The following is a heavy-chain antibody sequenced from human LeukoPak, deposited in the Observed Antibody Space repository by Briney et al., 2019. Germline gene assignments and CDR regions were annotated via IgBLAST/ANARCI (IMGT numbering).Heavy chain of an antibody. CDR2: IIPIFGTA. CDR1: GGTFSSYA. V-gene: IGHV1-69*05. Sequence: GASVKVSCKASGGTFSSYAISWVRQAPGQGLEWMGGIIPIFGTANYAQKFQGRVTITTDKSTSTAYMELSSLRSEDTAVYYCARGDSRYYYDSSGYLDYWGQGTLVTVSS. J-gene: IGHJ4*02. CDR3: ARGDSRYYYDSSGYLDY. D-gene: IGHD3-22*01.